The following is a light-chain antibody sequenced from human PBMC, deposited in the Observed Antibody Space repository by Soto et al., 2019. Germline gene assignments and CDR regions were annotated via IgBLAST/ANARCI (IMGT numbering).Light chain of an antibody. CDR1: QGISNA. J-gene: IGKJ5*01. Sequence: AIQLTQSPSSLYASVGDTVTITCRASQGISNALAWYQQIPGKPPKLLIYDASTLESGVPSRFSGSGSGTDFTLTISSLQPGDFATDYCQQFKGFPTVGQGTRLEIK. CDR3: QQFKGFPT. CDR2: DAS. V-gene: IGKV1-13*02.